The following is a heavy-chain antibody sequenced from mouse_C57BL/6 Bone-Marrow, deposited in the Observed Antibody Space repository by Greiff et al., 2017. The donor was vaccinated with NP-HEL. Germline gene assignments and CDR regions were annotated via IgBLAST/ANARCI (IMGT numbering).Heavy chain of an antibody. J-gene: IGHJ1*03. Sequence: QVQLQQPGAELVRPGTSVKLSCKASGYTFTSYWMHWVKQRPGQGLEWIGVIDPSDSYTNYNQKFKGKATLTVDTSSSTAYMQLSSLTSEDSAVYYCARIEYYYGSNWYFDVWGTGTTVTVSS. CDR3: ARIEYYYGSNWYFDV. CDR1: GYTFTSYW. D-gene: IGHD1-1*01. CDR2: IDPSDSYT. V-gene: IGHV1-59*01.